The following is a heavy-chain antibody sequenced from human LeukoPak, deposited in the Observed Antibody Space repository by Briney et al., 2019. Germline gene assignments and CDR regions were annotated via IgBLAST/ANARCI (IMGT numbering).Heavy chain of an antibody. CDR2: ISSSGSTI. V-gene: IGHV3-48*03. CDR3: ARVGYSYGLDYFDY. CDR1: GFTFSSYE. D-gene: IGHD5-18*01. Sequence: GSLRLSCGASGFTFSSYEMNWVRQAPGKGLEWVSYISSSGSTIYYSDSVKGRFTISRDNAKNSLYLQMNSLRAEDTAVYYCARVGYSYGLDYFDYWGQGNLVTVSS. J-gene: IGHJ4*02.